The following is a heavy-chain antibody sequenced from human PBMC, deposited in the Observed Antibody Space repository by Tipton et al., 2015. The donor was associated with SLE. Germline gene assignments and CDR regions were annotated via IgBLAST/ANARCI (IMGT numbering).Heavy chain of an antibody. D-gene: IGHD3-16*01. Sequence: GSLRLSCAASGFIFSKNDIQWVRQAPGKGLEWVSGIRAAADTYYPGSVKGRFTLSRENARNSLYVQMNGLRAGDTAVYYCARRITGVDYWGQGTLVTVSP. J-gene: IGHJ4*02. V-gene: IGHV3-13*01. CDR2: IRAAADT. CDR1: GFIFSKND. CDR3: ARRITGVDY.